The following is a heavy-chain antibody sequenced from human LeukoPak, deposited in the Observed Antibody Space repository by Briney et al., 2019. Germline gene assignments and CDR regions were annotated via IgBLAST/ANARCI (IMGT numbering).Heavy chain of an antibody. D-gene: IGHD5-24*01. CDR3: ATRSDGYSQFDF. Sequence: GESLKISCKASGYNFTSYWIGWVRQMSGKGLEWMGIIYPGDSDTRYSPSFQGQVTISADKSVSTAYLQWSSLKASDSAIYYCATRSDGYSQFDFWGQGTLVTVSS. CDR2: IYPGDSDT. V-gene: IGHV5-51*01. J-gene: IGHJ4*02. CDR1: GYNFTSYW.